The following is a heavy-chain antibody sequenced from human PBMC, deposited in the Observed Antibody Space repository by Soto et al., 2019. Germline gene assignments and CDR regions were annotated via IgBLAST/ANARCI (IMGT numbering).Heavy chain of an antibody. CDR3: AKALGGYCSSTSCSNWFDP. D-gene: IGHD2-2*03. Sequence: GGSLRLSCAASGFTFSSYGMHWVRQAPGKGLEWVAVISYDGSNKYYADSVKGRFTISRDNSKNTLYLQMNSLRAEDTAVYYCAKALGGYCSSTSCSNWFDPWGQGTLVTVSS. CDR2: ISYDGSNK. J-gene: IGHJ5*02. CDR1: GFTFSSYG. V-gene: IGHV3-30*18.